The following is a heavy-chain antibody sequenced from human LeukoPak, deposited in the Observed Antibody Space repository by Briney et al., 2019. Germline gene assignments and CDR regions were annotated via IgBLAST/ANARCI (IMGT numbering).Heavy chain of an antibody. V-gene: IGHV3-30*02. CDR1: GFTFSSYG. CDR3: AKGAVYCSSTSCQGGRASDI. J-gene: IGHJ3*02. D-gene: IGHD2-2*01. CDR2: IQYDGSNK. Sequence: PGGSLRLSCAASGFTFSSYGMHWVRQAPGKGLEWVAFIQYDGSNKYYADSVKGRFTISRDNSKNTLYLQMNSLRAEDTAVYYCAKGAVYCSSTSCQGGRASDIWGQGTMVSVSS.